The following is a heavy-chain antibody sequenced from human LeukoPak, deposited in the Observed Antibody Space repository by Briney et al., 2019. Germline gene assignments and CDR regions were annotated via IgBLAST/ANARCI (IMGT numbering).Heavy chain of an antibody. CDR1: GGSISSGSYY. J-gene: IGHJ4*02. V-gene: IGHV4-61*02. Sequence: SETLSLTCTVSGGSISSGSYYWSWIRRPAGKGLEWIGRIYTSGSTNYNPSLKSRVTISVDTSKNQFSLKLSSVTAADTAVYYCARDPFITMVRGVIIDYWGQGTLVTVSS. CDR2: IYTSGST. D-gene: IGHD3-10*01. CDR3: ARDPFITMVRGVIIDY.